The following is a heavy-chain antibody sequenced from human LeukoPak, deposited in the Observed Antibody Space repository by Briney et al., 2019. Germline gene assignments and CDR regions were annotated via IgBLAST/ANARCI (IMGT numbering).Heavy chain of an antibody. Sequence: GGSLRLSCAASGITFSSYGMSWVRQAPGKGLEWVSSISSTGGTTYYADSVKGRFTISRDNSKNTLYLQMNSLRAEDTAVYYCAKAHPTYYYDSSEYYFDYWGQGILSPSPQ. D-gene: IGHD3-22*01. CDR2: ISSTGGTT. V-gene: IGHV3-23*01. J-gene: IGHJ4*02. CDR3: AKAHPTYYYDSSEYYFDY. CDR1: GITFSSYG.